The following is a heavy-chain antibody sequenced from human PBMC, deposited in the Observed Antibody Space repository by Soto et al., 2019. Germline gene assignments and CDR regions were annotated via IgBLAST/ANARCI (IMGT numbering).Heavy chain of an antibody. CDR2: ISSSGSTI. J-gene: IGHJ4*02. CDR1: GFTFSSYS. Sequence: PGGSLRLSCAASGFTFSSYSMNWVRQAPGRGLEWVSYISSSGSTIHYADSVKGRFTISRDNAKNSLYLQMNSRRAADTAVYYCARGWEGTMIVVVPTTPFDYWGQGTLVTV. CDR3: ARGWEGTMIVVVPTTPFDY. D-gene: IGHD3-22*01. V-gene: IGHV3-48*01.